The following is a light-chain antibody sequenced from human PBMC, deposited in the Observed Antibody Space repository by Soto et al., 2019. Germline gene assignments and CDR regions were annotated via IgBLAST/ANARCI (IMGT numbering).Light chain of an antibody. CDR2: GTS. Sequence: EIVLTQSPGTLSLSPGERATLSCRASQSVSSSYLAWYQQKPGQAPRLLIYGTSGRATGIPDRFSGSGSGTDFTLTINRLEREDFAVYYCKQYGSSPRTFGQGTKLEIK. CDR3: KQYGSSPRT. V-gene: IGKV3-20*01. J-gene: IGKJ2*01. CDR1: QSVSSSY.